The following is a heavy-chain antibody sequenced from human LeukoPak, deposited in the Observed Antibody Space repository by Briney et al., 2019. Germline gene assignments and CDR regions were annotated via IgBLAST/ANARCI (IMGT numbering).Heavy chain of an antibody. CDR3: ARGYYWYFDL. V-gene: IGHV4-59*01. CDR2: IYYSGST. J-gene: IGHJ2*01. CDR1: GGSISSYY. Sequence: SETLSLTCTVSGGSISSYYWSWIRQPPGKGLEWIGYIYYSGSTNYNPSLKSRVTISVDTSKNQFSLKLCSVTAADTAVYYCARGYYWYFDLWGRGTLVTVSS.